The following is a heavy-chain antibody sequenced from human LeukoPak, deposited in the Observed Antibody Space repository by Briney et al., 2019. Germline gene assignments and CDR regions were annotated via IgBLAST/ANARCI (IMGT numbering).Heavy chain of an antibody. D-gene: IGHD5-24*01. V-gene: IGHV5-51*01. Sequence: GESLQISSKGSGSSFTSSWIGWVRQLPGKGLEYMGIIHPGDSDTRYSPSFQGQVTISVDRSSSTAYIQWSRLKASDTAMYYCATHPGGLQSGFDNWGQGTLVTVSS. J-gene: IGHJ4*02. CDR1: GSSFTSSW. CDR3: ATHPGGLQSGFDN. CDR2: IHPGDSDT.